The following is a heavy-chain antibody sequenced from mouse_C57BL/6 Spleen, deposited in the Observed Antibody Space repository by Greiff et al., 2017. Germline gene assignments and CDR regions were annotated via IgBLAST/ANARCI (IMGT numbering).Heavy chain of an antibody. Sequence: EVQLVESGGGLVQPGGSLSLSCAASGFTFTDYYMSWVRQPPGKALEWLGFIRNKANGYTTEYSASVKGRFTISRDNSQSILYLQMNALRAEDSATYYCARSDDYDGFAYWGQGTLVTVSA. D-gene: IGHD2-4*01. CDR1: GFTFTDYY. J-gene: IGHJ3*01. CDR2: IRNKANGYTT. V-gene: IGHV7-3*01. CDR3: ARSDDYDGFAY.